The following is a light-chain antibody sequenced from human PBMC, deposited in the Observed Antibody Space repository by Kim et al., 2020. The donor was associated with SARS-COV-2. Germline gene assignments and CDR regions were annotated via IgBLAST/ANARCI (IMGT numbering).Light chain of an antibody. V-gene: IGLV3-19*01. CDR2: AKH. CDR1: NLRTYS. Sequence: AVGLTIRITCQRDNLRTYSASWYQQKPGEAPVLVIFAKHNRPSGIPARFSGSSSGNTASLTITGAQAEDEADYYCKSRDSSSNLLVFGGGTQLTVL. J-gene: IGLJ2*01. CDR3: KSRDSSSNLLV.